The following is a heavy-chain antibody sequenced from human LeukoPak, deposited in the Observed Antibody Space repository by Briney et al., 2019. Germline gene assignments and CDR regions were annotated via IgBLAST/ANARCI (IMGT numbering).Heavy chain of an antibody. CDR3: ASIVVVPAAMSAFDI. Sequence: ASVKVSCKASGYTFTGYYMHWVRQAPGQGLEWMGWINPNSGGTNYAQKFQGGVTMTRDTSISTAYMELSRLRSDDTAVYYCASIVVVPAAMSAFDIWGQGTMVTVSS. CDR1: GYTFTGYY. CDR2: INPNSGGT. J-gene: IGHJ3*02. D-gene: IGHD2-2*01. V-gene: IGHV1-2*02.